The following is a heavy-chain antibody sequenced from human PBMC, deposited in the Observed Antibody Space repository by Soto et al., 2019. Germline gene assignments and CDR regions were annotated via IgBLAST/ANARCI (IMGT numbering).Heavy chain of an antibody. Sequence: SVKVSCKASGCTFSSYAISCVRQAPGQVLEWMGGIIPIFGTANYAQKFQGRVTITADESTSTAYMELSSLRSEDTAVYYCARGTNIVVVPAAIPHYYYYYGMDVWGQGTTVTVSS. J-gene: IGHJ6*02. V-gene: IGHV1-69*13. CDR3: ARGTNIVVVPAAIPHYYYYYGMDV. D-gene: IGHD2-2*02. CDR1: GCTFSSYA. CDR2: IIPIFGTA.